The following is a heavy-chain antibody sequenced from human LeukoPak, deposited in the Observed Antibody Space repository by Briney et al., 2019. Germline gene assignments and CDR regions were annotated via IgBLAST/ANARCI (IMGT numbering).Heavy chain of an antibody. CDR3: ARLGYCSGGTCSSGYFYGMDV. CDR1: ANTFTNSW. CDR2: IFVGDSDT. Sequence: GESLKISCKASANTFTNSWIGWVRQLPGKSLEWMGIIFVGDSDTTYSPSFQGQVTISADRSISTAYLQWNSLKASDTAMYFCARLGYCSGGTCSSGYFYGMDVWGQGTTVTVSS. V-gene: IGHV5-51*01. D-gene: IGHD2-15*01. J-gene: IGHJ6*02.